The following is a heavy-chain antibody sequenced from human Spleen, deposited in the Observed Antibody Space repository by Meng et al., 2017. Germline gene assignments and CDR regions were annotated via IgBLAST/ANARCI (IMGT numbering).Heavy chain of an antibody. V-gene: IGHV1-69*05. D-gene: IGHD1-1*01. J-gene: IGHJ6*02. CDR2: IIPIFGTA. CDR1: GGTFSSYA. CDR3: ARDTTGTTGYYYYGMDV. Sequence: SVKVSCKASGGTFSSYAISWVRQAPGQGLEWMGGIIPIFGTANYAQKFQGRVTMTSDTSTSTVYMELSSLRSEDTAVYYCARDTTGTTGYYYYGMDVWGQGTTVTVSS.